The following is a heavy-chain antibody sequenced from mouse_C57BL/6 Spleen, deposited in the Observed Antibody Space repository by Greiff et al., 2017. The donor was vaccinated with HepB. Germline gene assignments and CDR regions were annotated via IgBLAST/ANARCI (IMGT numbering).Heavy chain of an antibody. J-gene: IGHJ1*03. D-gene: IGHD1-1*01. CDR3: AILRANWYFDV. Sequence: VQGVESGAELARPGASVKLSCKASGYTFTSYGISWVKQRTGQGLEWIGEIYPRSGNTYYNEKFKGKATLTADKSSSTAYMELRSLTSEDSAVYFCAILRANWYFDVWGTGTTVTVSS. CDR1: GYTFTSYG. CDR2: IYPRSGNT. V-gene: IGHV1-81*01.